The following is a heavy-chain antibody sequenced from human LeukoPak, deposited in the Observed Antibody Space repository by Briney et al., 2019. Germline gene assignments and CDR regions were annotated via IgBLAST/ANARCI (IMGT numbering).Heavy chain of an antibody. D-gene: IGHD2-2*01. J-gene: IGHJ4*02. CDR2: INPNSGGT. V-gene: IGHV1-2*02. Sequence: ASVKVSCKASGYTFTGYYMQWVRQAPGQGLEWMGWINPNSGGTNYAQKFQGRVTMTRDTSISTAYMELSRLRSDDTAVYYCARERYCSSTSCNGGFDYWGQGTLVTVSS. CDR3: ARERYCSSTSCNGGFDY. CDR1: GYTFTGYY.